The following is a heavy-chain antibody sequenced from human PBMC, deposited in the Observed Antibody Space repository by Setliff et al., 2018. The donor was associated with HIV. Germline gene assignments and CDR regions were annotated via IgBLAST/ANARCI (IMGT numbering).Heavy chain of an antibody. D-gene: IGHD3-10*01. Sequence: QPGGSLRLSCAASGFIFEDYAMHWVRQVPGKGLEWVALISWDGATTNHADSVKGRFTISRDSSKNSLYLQMNSLRTEDTALYYCAKEGGSERMPFFYYYMDVWGKGTTVTVSS. CDR2: ISWDGATT. CDR1: GFIFEDYA. V-gene: IGHV3-43*01. J-gene: IGHJ6*03. CDR3: AKEGGSERMPFFYYYMDV.